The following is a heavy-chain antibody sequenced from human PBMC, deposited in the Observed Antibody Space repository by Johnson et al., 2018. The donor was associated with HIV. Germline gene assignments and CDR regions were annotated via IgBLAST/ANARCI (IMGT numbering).Heavy chain of an antibody. J-gene: IGHJ3*02. V-gene: IGHV3-30*02. CDR3: AKDRLFGFRNDAFDI. CDR1: GFTFSSYG. CDR2: IRYDGSNK. D-gene: IGHD3-16*01. Sequence: QVQLVESGGGVVQPGGSLRLSCPPSGFTFSSYGMPWVRQAPGKGLEWVAFIRYDGSNKYYADPVKGRFTISRDNSKNTLYLQMNSLRAEDTAVYYCAKDRLFGFRNDAFDIWGQGTMVTVSS.